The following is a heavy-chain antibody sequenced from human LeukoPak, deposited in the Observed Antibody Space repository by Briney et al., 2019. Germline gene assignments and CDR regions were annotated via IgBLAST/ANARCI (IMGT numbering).Heavy chain of an antibody. Sequence: GGSLRLSCAASGFTFSSYSMNWLRQARGKGLEWASSISSSSSYIYYAVSVKGRFTISRDNAKNSLYLQMNSLRAEDTAVYYCARAGYDILTGYYSSVYWGQGTLVTVSS. CDR2: ISSSSSYI. V-gene: IGHV3-21*01. CDR3: ARAGYDILTGYYSSVY. CDR1: GFTFSSYS. D-gene: IGHD3-9*01. J-gene: IGHJ4*02.